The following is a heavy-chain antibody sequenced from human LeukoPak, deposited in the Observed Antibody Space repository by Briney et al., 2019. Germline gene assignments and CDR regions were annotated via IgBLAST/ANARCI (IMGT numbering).Heavy chain of an antibody. CDR2: IYWDDDK. CDR1: GFSLRTSGVG. J-gene: IGHJ3*02. V-gene: IGHV2-5*02. D-gene: IGHD4-17*01. Sequence: SGPTLVNLTQTLTLTCTFSGFSLRTSGVGVGWIRQTPGKALEWLALIYWDDDKRYSPSLKRRLTITKDTSKNQVVLTMTNMDPVDTATYYCAHRTTMTTVTPSAFDIWGQGTMVTVSS. CDR3: AHRTTMTTVTPSAFDI.